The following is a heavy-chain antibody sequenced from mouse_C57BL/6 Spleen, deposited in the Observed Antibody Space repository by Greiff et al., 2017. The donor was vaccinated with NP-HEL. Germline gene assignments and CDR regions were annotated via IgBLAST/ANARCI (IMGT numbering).Heavy chain of an antibody. CDR1: GYTFTSYG. V-gene: IGHV1-58*01. Sequence: VQLQQSGAELVRPGSSVKLSCKTSGYTFTSYGINWVQQRPGQGLEWIGYIYIGTGYTAYHEKFNGKATLTLDTSSSTAYMQISSLTSEDSSIYFCARSHFITTVVDYWGQGTTLTVSS. D-gene: IGHD1-1*01. CDR2: IYIGTGYT. J-gene: IGHJ2*01. CDR3: ARSHFITTVVDY.